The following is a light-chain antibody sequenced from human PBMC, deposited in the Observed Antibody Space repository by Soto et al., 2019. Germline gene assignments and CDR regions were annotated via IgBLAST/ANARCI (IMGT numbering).Light chain of an antibody. CDR2: DAS. CDR3: QQYGNSPQT. V-gene: IGKV3-20*01. CDR1: QSVFNY. J-gene: IGKJ1*01. Sequence: EVVLTQSPATLSLSPGERATLSCRASQSVFNYLAWYQQKPGQAPRLLIYDASDRATGIPDRFSGSGSGTDFTLTIARLEHGDFAVYYCQQYGNSPQTFGQGTKVDIK.